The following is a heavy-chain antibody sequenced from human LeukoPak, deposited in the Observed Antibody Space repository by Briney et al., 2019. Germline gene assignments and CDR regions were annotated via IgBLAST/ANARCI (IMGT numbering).Heavy chain of an antibody. CDR3: ARDLGRYDSNQGPLDAFDI. Sequence: GGSLRLSCAVSGFAVSSTYMTWVRQAPGKGLDWVSVIFSGGSTYYADSVKDRFIISRDNSKNTLYLQMNSLRADDTAVYYCARDLGRYDSNQGPLDAFDIWGQGTMVTVSS. CDR1: GFAVSSTY. J-gene: IGHJ3*02. D-gene: IGHD3-22*01. V-gene: IGHV3-66*01. CDR2: IFSGGST.